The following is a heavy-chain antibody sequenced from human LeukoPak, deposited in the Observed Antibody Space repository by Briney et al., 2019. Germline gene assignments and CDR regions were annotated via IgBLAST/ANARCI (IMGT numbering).Heavy chain of an antibody. D-gene: IGHD1-1*01. Sequence: PSETLSLTCTVSGGSISSYFWSWIRQPPGKGLEWIGYIYYSGSTNYNPSLKCRVTISVDTSKNQFSLKLSSVTAADTAVYYCARGHFLGTGTNWFDPWGQGTLVTVSS. J-gene: IGHJ5*02. CDR3: ARGHFLGTGTNWFDP. CDR1: GGSISSYF. V-gene: IGHV4-59*01. CDR2: IYYSGST.